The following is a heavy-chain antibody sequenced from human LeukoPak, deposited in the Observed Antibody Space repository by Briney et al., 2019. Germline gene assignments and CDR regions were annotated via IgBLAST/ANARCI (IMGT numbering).Heavy chain of an antibody. J-gene: IGHJ4*02. D-gene: IGHD4-23*01. V-gene: IGHV3-74*01. CDR1: GFTFSSFW. Sequence: GGSLRLSCAASGFTFSSFWMHWVRQAPGKGLVWVSRITSDGITTNYADSVKGRFTISRDNAKNTLYLQMNTLRAEDTAVYYCAKDQYGGNPQYYFDYWGQGTLVTVSS. CDR3: AKDQYGGNPQYYFDY. CDR2: ITSDGITT.